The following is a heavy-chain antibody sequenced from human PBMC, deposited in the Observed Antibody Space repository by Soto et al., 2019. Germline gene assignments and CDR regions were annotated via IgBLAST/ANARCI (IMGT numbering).Heavy chain of an antibody. D-gene: IGHD3-3*01. CDR2: IYYSGST. CDR3: AGGPVRFLEWLPPGYGMDV. V-gene: IGHV4-59*01. CDR1: GGSISSYY. Sequence: SETLSLTCTVSGGSISSYYWSWIRQPPGKGLEWIGYIYYSGSTNYNPSLKSRVTISVDTSKNQFSLKLSSVTAADTAVYYCAGGPVRFLEWLPPGYGMDVWGQGTTVTVSS. J-gene: IGHJ6*02.